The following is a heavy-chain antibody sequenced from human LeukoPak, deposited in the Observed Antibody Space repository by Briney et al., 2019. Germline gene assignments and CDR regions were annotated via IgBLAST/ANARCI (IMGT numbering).Heavy chain of an antibody. J-gene: IGHJ4*02. CDR2: ISSSGTTI. CDR3: ARGRPGFFGSGTYLND. CDR1: GFSFSTYE. Sequence: GGSLRLSCAASGFSFSTYEMNWVRQAPGKGLECVSYISSSGTTISYADSVEGRFTISRDNAKNSLYLEMNSLRVEDTAVYYCARGRPGFFGSGTYLNDWGQGTLVTVSS. D-gene: IGHD3-10*01. V-gene: IGHV3-48*03.